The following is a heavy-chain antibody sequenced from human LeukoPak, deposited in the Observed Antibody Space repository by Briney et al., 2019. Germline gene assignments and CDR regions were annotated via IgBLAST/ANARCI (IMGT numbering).Heavy chain of an antibody. CDR3: ARVPRVVGAIDY. J-gene: IGHJ4*02. D-gene: IGHD1-26*01. Sequence: SETLSLTCTVSGGSISSSSYYWGWIRQPPGKGLEWIGSIYYSGSTYYIQSLKSRVTISVDTSKNQFSLKLSSVTAADTAVYYCARVPRVVGAIDYWGQGTLVTVSS. V-gene: IGHV4-39*07. CDR1: GGSISSSSYY. CDR2: IYYSGST.